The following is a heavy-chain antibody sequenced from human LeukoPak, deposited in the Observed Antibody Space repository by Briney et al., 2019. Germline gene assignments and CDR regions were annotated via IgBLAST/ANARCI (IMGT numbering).Heavy chain of an antibody. CDR2: INPSGGST. CDR3: ARDQRERIAGPDY. Sequence: ASVKVSCKASGGTFSSYAISWVRQAPEQGLEWMGIINPSGGSTSYAQKFQGRVTMTRDTSTSTVYMELSSLRSEDTAVYYCARDQRERIAGPDYWGQGTLVTVSS. J-gene: IGHJ4*02. V-gene: IGHV1-46*01. D-gene: IGHD6-13*01. CDR1: GGTFSSYA.